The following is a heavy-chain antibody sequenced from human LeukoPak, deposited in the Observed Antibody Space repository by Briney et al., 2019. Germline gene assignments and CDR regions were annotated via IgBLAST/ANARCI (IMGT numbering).Heavy chain of an antibody. CDR2: IKQDGSEK. CDR1: GFSFRSYW. CDR3: AGGSGYLITS. D-gene: IGHD3-9*01. Sequence: GGSLRLSCAATGFSFRSYWMNWARQAPGKGLEWLAIIKQDGSEKHYKGSVEGRFTISRDNAKNSLHLQMNSLRAEDTAVYYCAGGSGYLITSWGQGTLVTVSS. J-gene: IGHJ5*02. V-gene: IGHV3-7*01.